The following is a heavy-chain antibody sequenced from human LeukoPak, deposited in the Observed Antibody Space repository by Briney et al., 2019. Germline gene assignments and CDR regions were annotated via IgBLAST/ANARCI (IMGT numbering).Heavy chain of an antibody. CDR1: GYSISSGYY. V-gene: IGHV4-38-2*01. Sequence: SETLSLTCAVSGYSISSGYYWGWSRQPPGEGLGWIGSIYHSGSTYYNPSLKSRVTISVDTSKNQFSLKLSSVTAADTAVYYCAKINSSGWQKSFDYWGQGTLVTVSS. CDR3: AKINSSGWQKSFDY. J-gene: IGHJ4*02. CDR2: IYHSGST. D-gene: IGHD6-19*01.